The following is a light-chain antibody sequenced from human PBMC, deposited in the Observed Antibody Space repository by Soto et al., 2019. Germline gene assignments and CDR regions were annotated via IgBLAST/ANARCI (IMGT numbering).Light chain of an antibody. V-gene: IGKV3-20*01. CDR1: QSVRSNY. Sequence: ETVLTQSPGTVSLSPGERATLSCTTSQSVRSNYLAWYQQKPGQAPRLLIYGVFSRATGIPDRFSGSGSGTDFTLTISGLEPEDSAVYYCQHYDGSPRTFGQGTKLRS. CDR3: QHYDGSPRT. CDR2: GVF. J-gene: IGKJ2*01.